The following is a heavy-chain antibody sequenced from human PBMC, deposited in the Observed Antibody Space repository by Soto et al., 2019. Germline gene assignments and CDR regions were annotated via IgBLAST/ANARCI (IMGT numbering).Heavy chain of an antibody. CDR2: IYRSGTT. CDR3: ARGEILYDGSGYQSFYLDY. V-gene: IGHV4-61*03. J-gene: IGHJ4*02. CDR1: GGSVSSGSYY. D-gene: IGHD3-22*01. Sequence: SETLSLTCTVSGGSVSSGSYYWSWIRQPPGKGLEWIGYIYRSGTTNYNPSLKSRVTISVDTSKSHFSLKLTSVTAADTAVYYCARGEILYDGSGYQSFYLDYWGQGTLVTV.